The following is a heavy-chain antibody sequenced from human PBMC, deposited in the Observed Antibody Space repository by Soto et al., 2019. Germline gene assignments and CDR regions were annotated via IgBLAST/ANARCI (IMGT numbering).Heavy chain of an antibody. V-gene: IGHV1-69*04. CDR1: GGTFSSYT. D-gene: IGHD6-6*01. CDR3: AREIAARPTSSYSTDF. J-gene: IGHJ6*03. Sequence: ASVKVSCKASGGTFSSYTISWVRQAPGQGLEWMGRIIPILGIANYAQKFQGRVTITADKSTSTAYMELSSLRSEDTAVYYCAREIAARPTSSYSTDFWGKGPTVTVSS. CDR2: IIPILGIA.